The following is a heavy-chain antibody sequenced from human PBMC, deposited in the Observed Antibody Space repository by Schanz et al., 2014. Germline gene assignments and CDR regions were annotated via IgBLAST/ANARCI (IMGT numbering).Heavy chain of an antibody. Sequence: KKPGSSVRVSCKASGGTFSSYGISWVRQAPGQGLEWMGGIIPIFGTANYAKKFQGRVTITADESAGTAYMELNRLRYDDTAVYYCAKPEGGTRRGTFGAYDSWGQGTLVDVSS. V-gene: IGHV1-69*01. CDR3: AKPEGGTRRGTFGAYDS. D-gene: IGHD3-16*01. J-gene: IGHJ4*02. CDR1: GGTFSSYG. CDR2: IIPIFGTA.